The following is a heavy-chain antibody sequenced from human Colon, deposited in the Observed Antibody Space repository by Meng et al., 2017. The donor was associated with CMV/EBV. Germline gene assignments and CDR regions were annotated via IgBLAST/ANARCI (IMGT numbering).Heavy chain of an antibody. CDR3: ARSQFFGVVIGRINWFDP. CDR2: IYYSGSA. D-gene: IGHD3-3*01. CDR1: GGSINSSTYY. Sequence: SETLSLTCTVSGGSINSSTYYWGWIRQPPGKGLEWIGSIYYSGSAYYNPSLKSRVTISVDTSKNQFSLKLSSVTAADTAVYYCARSQFFGVVIGRINWFDPWGQGTLVTVSS. J-gene: IGHJ5*02. V-gene: IGHV4-39*01.